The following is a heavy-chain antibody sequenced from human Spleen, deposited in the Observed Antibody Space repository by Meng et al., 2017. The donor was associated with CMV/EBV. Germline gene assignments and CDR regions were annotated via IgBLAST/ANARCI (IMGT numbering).Heavy chain of an antibody. CDR3: ASRVDTAFQVGY. CDR2: ISGSGGST. D-gene: IGHD5-18*01. Sequence: GESLKISCAASGFSFSRYNMQWVRQAPGKGLEWVSAISGSGGSTYYADSVKGRFTISRDNSKNTLYLQMNSLRAEDTAVYYCASRVDTAFQVGYWGQGTLVTVSS. CDR1: GFSFSRYN. V-gene: IGHV3-23*01. J-gene: IGHJ4*02.